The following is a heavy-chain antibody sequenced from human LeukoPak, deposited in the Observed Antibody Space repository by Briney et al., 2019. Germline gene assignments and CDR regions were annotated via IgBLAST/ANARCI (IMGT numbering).Heavy chain of an antibody. Sequence: SETLSLTCTVSGASVSTYYWNWVRQPPGKGLEWIAYIYPTGNTKYNPSLESRVSISLDTSKNQFSLKLSSVTAADTAVYYRASSNGFDWSPEYYMDVWGKGTTVIVSS. D-gene: IGHD3-9*01. V-gene: IGHV4-59*02. CDR3: ASSNGFDWSPEYYMDV. J-gene: IGHJ6*03. CDR1: GASVSTYY. CDR2: IYPTGNT.